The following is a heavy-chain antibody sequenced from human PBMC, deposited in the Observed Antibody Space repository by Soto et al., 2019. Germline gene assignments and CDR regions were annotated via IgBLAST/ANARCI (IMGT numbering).Heavy chain of an antibody. Sequence: PSEILSLTCAVYGGSFSGYYWSWIRQPPGKGLEWIGEINHSGSTNYNPSLKSRVTISVDTSKNQFSLKLSSVTAADTAVYYCARGRITIFGVVMWYSAFDYWGQGTLVTVSS. CDR1: GGSFSGYY. D-gene: IGHD3-3*01. CDR3: ARGRITIFGVVMWYSAFDY. CDR2: INHSGST. J-gene: IGHJ4*02. V-gene: IGHV4-34*01.